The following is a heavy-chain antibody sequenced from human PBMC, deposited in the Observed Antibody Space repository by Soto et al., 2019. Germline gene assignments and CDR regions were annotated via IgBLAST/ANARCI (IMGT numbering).Heavy chain of an antibody. D-gene: IGHD3-3*01. CDR3: ARDSSGVVIPYYFAY. CDR2: IWYDGSNK. V-gene: IGHV3-33*01. Sequence: QVQLVESGGGVVQPGRSLRLSCAASGFTFSSYGMHWVRQAPGKGLEWVAVIWYDGSNKYYADSVKGRFTISRDNSKNTLYLQMNSMRAEDTAVYYCARDSSGVVIPYYFAYWGQGTLVTVSS. CDR1: GFTFSSYG. J-gene: IGHJ4*02.